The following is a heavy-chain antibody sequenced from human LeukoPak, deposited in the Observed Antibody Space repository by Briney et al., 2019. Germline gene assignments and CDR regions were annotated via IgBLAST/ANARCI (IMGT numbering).Heavy chain of an antibody. Sequence: SETLSLTCTVSGGSISSTSYYWGWIRQPPGKGLEWIGSIYYSGSTNYKPSLKRRVTISVDTSKNQFSLKLSSVTAADTALYYCARQCGGFSGSFSVFFDYWGRGTLVTVSS. CDR2: IYYSGST. D-gene: IGHD3-10*01. V-gene: IGHV4-39*01. CDR1: GGSISSTSYY. CDR3: ARQCGGFSGSFSVFFDY. J-gene: IGHJ4*02.